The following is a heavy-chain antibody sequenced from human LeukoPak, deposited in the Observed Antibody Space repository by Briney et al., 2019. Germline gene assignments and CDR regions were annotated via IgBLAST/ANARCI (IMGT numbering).Heavy chain of an antibody. J-gene: IGHJ4*02. CDR3: ARVFYGDYVVDY. Sequence: SETLSLTCAVSGYSISSGYYWGWIRQPPGKGLEWIGSIYHSESTYYNPSLKSRVTISVDTSKNQFSLKLSSVTAADTDVYYCARVFYGDYVVDYWGQGTLVTVSS. D-gene: IGHD4-17*01. CDR1: GYSISSGYY. CDR2: IYHSEST. V-gene: IGHV4-38-2*01.